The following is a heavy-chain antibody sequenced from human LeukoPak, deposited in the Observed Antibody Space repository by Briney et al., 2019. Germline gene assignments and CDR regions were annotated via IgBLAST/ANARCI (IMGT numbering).Heavy chain of an antibody. V-gene: IGHV3-9*01. CDR2: ISWNSGSI. CDR1: GFTFDDYA. D-gene: IGHD4-23*01. J-gene: IGHJ3*02. CDR3: AKALTSVVTRGAFDI. Sequence: GGSLRLSCAASGFTFDDYAMHWVRQAPGNGLEWVSGISWNSGSIGYADSVKGQFTISRDHAKNSLYLQMNSLRAEDTALYYCAKALTSVVTRGAFDIWGQGTMVTVSS.